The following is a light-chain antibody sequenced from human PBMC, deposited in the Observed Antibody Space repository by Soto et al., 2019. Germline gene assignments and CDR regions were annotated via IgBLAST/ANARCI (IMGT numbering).Light chain of an antibody. J-gene: IGKJ1*01. CDR1: QSVSSN. Sequence: EIVLTQSPATLSVSPGERATLSCRASQSVSSNLAWYQQRRGQAPSLLVYDASSRATGIPARFSGSGSETEFTLTISRLQSEDFAVYYCQQYNNWPRTFGQGTKVEIK. V-gene: IGKV3-15*01. CDR2: DAS. CDR3: QQYNNWPRT.